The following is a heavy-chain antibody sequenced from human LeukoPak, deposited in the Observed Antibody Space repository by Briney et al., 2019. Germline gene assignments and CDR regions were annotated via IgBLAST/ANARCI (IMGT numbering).Heavy chain of an antibody. Sequence: SETLSLTCTVSGGSISSYYWSWIRQPPAKGLEWIGYIYYSGSTNYNPSLKSRVTISVDTSKNQFSLKLSSVTAADTAVYYCASWGAATEAFDIWGQGTMVTVSS. V-gene: IGHV4-59*01. J-gene: IGHJ3*02. CDR3: ASWGAATEAFDI. CDR2: IYYSGST. CDR1: GGSISSYY. D-gene: IGHD1-26*01.